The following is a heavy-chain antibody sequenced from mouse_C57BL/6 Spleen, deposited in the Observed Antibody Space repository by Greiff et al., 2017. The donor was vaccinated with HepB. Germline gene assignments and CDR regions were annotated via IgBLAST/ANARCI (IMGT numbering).Heavy chain of an antibody. Sequence: QVHVKQSGAELAKPGASVKLSCKASGYTFTSYWMHWVKQRPGQGLEWIGYINPSSGYTKYNQKFKDKATLTADKSSSTAYMQLSSLTYEDSAVYYCARSYDYDMRKPWFAYWGQGTLVTVSA. CDR3: ARSYDYDMRKPWFAY. CDR1: GYTFTSYW. V-gene: IGHV1-7*01. D-gene: IGHD2-4*01. J-gene: IGHJ3*01. CDR2: INPSSGYT.